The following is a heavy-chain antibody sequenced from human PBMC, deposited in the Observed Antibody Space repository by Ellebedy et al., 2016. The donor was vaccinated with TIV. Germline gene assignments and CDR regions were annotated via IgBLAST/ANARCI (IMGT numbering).Heavy chain of an antibody. V-gene: IGHV3-33*08. D-gene: IGHD1-14*01. CDR3: ARDGPDSDLDY. CDR1: EFTVSSNY. Sequence: GESLKISCAASEFTVSSNYMSWVRQAPGKGLEWVAILWYDGSNRYCADSVKGRFTISRDNPKNTLYLQMNSLRAEDTAVYYCARDGPDSDLDYWGQGTLVTVSS. J-gene: IGHJ4*02. CDR2: LWYDGSNR.